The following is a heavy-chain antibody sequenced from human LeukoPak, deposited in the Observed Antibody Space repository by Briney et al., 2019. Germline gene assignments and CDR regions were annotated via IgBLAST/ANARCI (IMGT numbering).Heavy chain of an antibody. D-gene: IGHD6-19*01. V-gene: IGHV3-21*01. CDR1: GFTFSSYS. J-gene: IGHJ4*02. CDR3: ARDSSGWEPVGY. CDR2: ISSSSSYI. Sequence: GGSLRLSCAASGFTFSSYSMNWVRQAPGKGLEWVSSISSSSSYIYYADSVKGRFTISRDNAKNSLYPQMNSLRAEDTAVYYCARDSSGWEPVGYWGQGTLVTVSS.